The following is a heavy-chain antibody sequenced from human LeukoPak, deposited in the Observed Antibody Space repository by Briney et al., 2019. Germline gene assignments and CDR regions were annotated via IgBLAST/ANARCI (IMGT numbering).Heavy chain of an antibody. V-gene: IGHV3-23*01. CDR1: GFTLSSYA. CDR2: ISGSGGST. D-gene: IGHD6-13*01. J-gene: IGHJ5*02. CDR3: AKDPPSSWYPGWFDP. Sequence: GGSLRLSCAASGFTLSSYAMSWVRQAPGKGLEWVSAISGSGGSTYYADSVKGRFTISRDNSKNTLYLQMNSLRAEDTAVYYCAKDPPSSWYPGWFDPWGQGTLVTVSS.